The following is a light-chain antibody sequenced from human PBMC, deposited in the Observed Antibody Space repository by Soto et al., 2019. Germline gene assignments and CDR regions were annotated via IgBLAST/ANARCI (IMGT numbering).Light chain of an antibody. V-gene: IGLV2-14*01. CDR2: DVS. J-gene: IGLJ2*01. Sequence: QSALTQPASGSGSPGQSITISCTGTSSDVGTYNYVSWYQQHPGKAPKLMIYDVSSRPSGVSNRFSGSKSGNTASLTISGLQAEDDADYYCSSYTSSSTVVFGGGTKLTVL. CDR1: SSDVGTYNY. CDR3: SSYTSSSTVV.